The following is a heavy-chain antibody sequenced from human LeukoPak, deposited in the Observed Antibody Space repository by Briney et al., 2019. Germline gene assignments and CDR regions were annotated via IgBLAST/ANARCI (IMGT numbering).Heavy chain of an antibody. J-gene: IGHJ4*02. V-gene: IGHV3-23*01. CDR1: GFTFSNYA. CDR2: ILGSGVTT. D-gene: IGHD3-9*01. Sequence: GGSLRLSCAASGFTFSNYAMSWVRQAPGKGLEWVSAILGSGVTTYYADSVKGRFTVSRDNSKSTLYLQMNTLRAEDTALYYCAKWGDYDVLTGYYVPDYWGQGTQVTVSS. CDR3: AKWGDYDVLTGYYVPDY.